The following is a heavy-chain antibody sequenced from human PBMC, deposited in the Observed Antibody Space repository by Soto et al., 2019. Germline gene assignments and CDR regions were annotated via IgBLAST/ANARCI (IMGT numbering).Heavy chain of an antibody. V-gene: IGHV5-51*01. CDR1: GYSFTSCW. CDR3: ARKKGYSSGGTLGYYYEGIDV. D-gene: IGHD6-19*01. J-gene: IGHJ6*02. Sequence: VESLKISCKGSGYSFTSCWIGWVRQMPGKGLEWMGIIYPGDSDTRYSPSFQGQVTISADKSISTAYLQWSSLKASDTAMYYCARKKGYSSGGTLGYYYEGIDVCGQGPTVTVSS. CDR2: IYPGDSDT.